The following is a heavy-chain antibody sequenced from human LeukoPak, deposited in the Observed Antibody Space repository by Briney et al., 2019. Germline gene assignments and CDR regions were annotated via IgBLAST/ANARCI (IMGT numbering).Heavy chain of an antibody. J-gene: IGHJ4*02. Sequence: PGGSLRLSCAASGYTFSRYWMHWVRQGPGKGLVWVSRINEDGSSTSYAESVRGRFTISRDNSKNTLYLQMNSLRAEDTAIYYCAKERLTTTCFDYWGQGTLVTVSS. CDR1: GYTFSRYW. D-gene: IGHD1-26*01. CDR2: INEDGSST. CDR3: AKERLTTTCFDY. V-gene: IGHV3-74*01.